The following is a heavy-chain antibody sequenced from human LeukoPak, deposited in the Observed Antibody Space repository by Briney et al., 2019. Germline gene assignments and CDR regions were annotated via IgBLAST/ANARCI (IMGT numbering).Heavy chain of an antibody. J-gene: IGHJ4*02. V-gene: IGHV3-30*18. CDR2: ISYDGSNK. Sequence: GRSLRLSCAASGFTFSSYGMHWVRQAPGKGLEWVAVISYDGSNKYYADSVKGRFTISRDNSKSTLYLQMNSLRAEDTAVYYCAKDRTYYYESGGDWGQGTLVTVSS. CDR1: GFTFSSYG. D-gene: IGHD3-22*01. CDR3: AKDRTYYYESGGD.